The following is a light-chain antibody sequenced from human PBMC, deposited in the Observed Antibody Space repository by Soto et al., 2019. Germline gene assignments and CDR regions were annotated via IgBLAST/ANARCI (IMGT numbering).Light chain of an antibody. CDR1: KLGDKY. CDR3: QAWDSSTYV. J-gene: IGLJ1*01. CDR2: QDS. V-gene: IGLV3-1*01. Sequence: SYALTQPPSVSVSPGQTASITCSGDKLGDKYACWYQQKPGQSPVLVIYQDSKRPSGIPERFSGSNSGNTATLTISGTQAMDEADYYCQAWDSSTYVFGTGT.